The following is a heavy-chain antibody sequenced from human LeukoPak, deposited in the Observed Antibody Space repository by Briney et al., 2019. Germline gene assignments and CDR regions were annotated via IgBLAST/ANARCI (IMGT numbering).Heavy chain of an antibody. CDR1: GGTFSSYA. Sequence: SVKVSCKASGGTFSSYAISWVRQAPGQGLEWMGGIIPIFGTANYAQKFQERVTITRDMSTSTAYMELSSLRSEDTAVYYCAASGYGFGELPSYFHYYMDVWGTGTTVTISS. D-gene: IGHD3-10*01. CDR3: AASGYGFGELPSYFHYYMDV. V-gene: IGHV1-69*05. CDR2: IIPIFGTA. J-gene: IGHJ6*03.